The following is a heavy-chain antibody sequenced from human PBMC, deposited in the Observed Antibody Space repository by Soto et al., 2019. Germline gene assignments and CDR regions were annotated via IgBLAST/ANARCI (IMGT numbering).Heavy chain of an antibody. Sequence: GGSLRLSCAASGFTFSSYSMNWVRQAPGKGLEWVSYISSSSSTIYYADSVKGRFTISRDNAKNSLYLQMNSLRDEDTAVYYCARGGDIVLMVYAMTGGAFDIWGQGTMVTVSS. J-gene: IGHJ3*02. CDR2: ISSSSSTI. D-gene: IGHD2-8*01. V-gene: IGHV3-48*02. CDR3: ARGGDIVLMVYAMTGGAFDI. CDR1: GFTFSSYS.